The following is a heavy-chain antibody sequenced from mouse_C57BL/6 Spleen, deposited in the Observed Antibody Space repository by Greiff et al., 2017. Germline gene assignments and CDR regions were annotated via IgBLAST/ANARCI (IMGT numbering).Heavy chain of an antibody. J-gene: IGHJ2*01. CDR1: GYTFTDYY. CDR3: ARQAHYFDY. V-gene: IGHV1-76*01. CDR2: IYPGSGNT. Sequence: QVQLQQSGAELVRPGASVKLSCKASGYTFTDYYINWVKRRPGQGLEWIARIYPGSGNTYYNEKFKGKATLTAEKSSSTAYMQLSSLTSEDSAVYFCARQAHYFDYWGQGTTLTVSS. D-gene: IGHD3-2*02.